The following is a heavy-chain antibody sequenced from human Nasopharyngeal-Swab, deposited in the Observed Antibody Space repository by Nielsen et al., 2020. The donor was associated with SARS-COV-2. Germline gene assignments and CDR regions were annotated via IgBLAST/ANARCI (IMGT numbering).Heavy chain of an antibody. Sequence: SETLTLTCTVSGGSISSSSYYWGWIRQPPGKGLEWIGSIYYSGSTYYNPSLKSRVTISVDTSKNQFSLKLSSVTAADTAVYYCARGYYFDYWGQGTLVTVSS. CDR2: IYYSGST. J-gene: IGHJ4*02. V-gene: IGHV4-39*07. CDR1: GGSISSSSYY. CDR3: ARGYYFDY.